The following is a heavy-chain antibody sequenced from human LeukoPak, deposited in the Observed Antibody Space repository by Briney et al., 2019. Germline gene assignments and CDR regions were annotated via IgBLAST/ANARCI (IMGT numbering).Heavy chain of an antibody. CDR3: ARESSSWY. D-gene: IGHD6-13*01. CDR1: GFTFGDYG. V-gene: IGHV3-49*04. CDR2: IRNKAYGGTT. Sequence: GGSLRLSCTASGFTFGDYGMSWVRQAPGKGLEGVAFIRNKAYGGTTEYAASVKGRFTMSRDDSKSIAYLQMNSLRVEDTAVYYCARESSSWYWGQGTLVTVSS. J-gene: IGHJ4*02.